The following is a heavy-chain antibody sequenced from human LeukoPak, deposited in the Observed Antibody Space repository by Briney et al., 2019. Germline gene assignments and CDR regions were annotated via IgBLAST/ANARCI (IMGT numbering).Heavy chain of an antibody. CDR3: ARLTRDTIFGVVPAYYYYGMDV. Sequence: ASVKVSCKASGYTFTSYGISWVRQAPGQGLEWMGWISAYNGNTNYAQKLQGRVTMTTDTSTSTAYMELRSLRSDDTAVYYCARLTRDTIFGVVPAYYYYGMDVWGQGTTVTVSS. D-gene: IGHD3-3*01. CDR1: GYTFTSYG. CDR2: ISAYNGNT. V-gene: IGHV1-18*01. J-gene: IGHJ6*02.